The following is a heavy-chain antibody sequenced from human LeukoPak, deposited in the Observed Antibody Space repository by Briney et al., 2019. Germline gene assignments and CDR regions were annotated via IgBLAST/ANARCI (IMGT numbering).Heavy chain of an antibody. CDR2: IYYSGST. CDR1: GGSISSYY. CDR3: AREKYSSASAMDYFDY. J-gene: IGHJ4*02. V-gene: IGHV4-59*01. Sequence: SETLSLTCTVSGGSISSYYWSWIRQPPGKGLEWIGYIYYSGSTNYNPSLKSRVTISVDTSKNQFSLKLSSVTAADTAVYYCAREKYSSASAMDYFDYWGQGTLVTVSS. D-gene: IGHD6-6*01.